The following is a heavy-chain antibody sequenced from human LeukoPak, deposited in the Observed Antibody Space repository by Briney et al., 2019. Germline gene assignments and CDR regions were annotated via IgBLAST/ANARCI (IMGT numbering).Heavy chain of an antibody. CDR2: IYYSGST. J-gene: IGHJ4*02. V-gene: IGHV4-39*01. CDR3: ARHMSGEVDILFDY. D-gene: IGHD3-9*01. CDR1: GGSISSSSYY. Sequence: SETLSLTCTVSGGSISSSSYYWGWIRQPPGKGLEWIGSIYYSGSTYYNPSLKSRVTISVDTSENQFSLKLSSVTAADTAVYYCARHMSGEVDILFDYWGQGTLVTVSS.